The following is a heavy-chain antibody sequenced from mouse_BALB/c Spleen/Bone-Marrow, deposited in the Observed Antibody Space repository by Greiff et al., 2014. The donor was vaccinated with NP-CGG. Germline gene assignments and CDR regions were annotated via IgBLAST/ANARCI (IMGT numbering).Heavy chain of an antibody. Sequence: VQLQESGPGLVQPSQSLSITCTVSGFSLTSYGVHWVRQSPRKGLEWLGVIWSGGSTDYNAAFISRLSISKDNSKSQVFFKMNSLQADDTAIYYCARDKNDYDGTLAYWGQGTLVTVSA. V-gene: IGHV2-4-1*01. CDR3: ARDKNDYDGTLAY. J-gene: IGHJ3*01. CDR2: IWSGGST. CDR1: GFSLTSYG. D-gene: IGHD2-4*01.